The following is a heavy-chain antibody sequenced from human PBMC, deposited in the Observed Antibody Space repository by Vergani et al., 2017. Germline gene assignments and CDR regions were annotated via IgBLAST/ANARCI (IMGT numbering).Heavy chain of an antibody. CDR3: AKVYAGYDFGSGTKEAHMDV. Sequence: EVQLLESGGGLVQPGGSLRLSCAASGFTFSSYAMSWVRQAPGKGLEWVSAISGSGGSTYYADSVKGRFTISRDNSKNTLYLQMNSLRAEDTAVYYCAKVYAGYDFGSGTKEAHMDVWGQGTTVTVSS. CDR2: ISGSGGST. D-gene: IGHD3-3*01. J-gene: IGHJ6*02. CDR1: GFTFSSYA. V-gene: IGHV3-23*01.